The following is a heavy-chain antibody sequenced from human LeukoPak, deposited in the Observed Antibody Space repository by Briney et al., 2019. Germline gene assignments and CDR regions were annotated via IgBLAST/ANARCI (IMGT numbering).Heavy chain of an antibody. J-gene: IGHJ4*02. CDR1: VFIFSRYC. CDR2: INQEGREK. D-gene: IGHD3-9*01. Sequence: GGPLRLSCAASVFIFSRYCTIWVRQSPGKGLEWGPNINQEGREKYYMDSVKGRRTTSRDNAKNSLYLQMNSLRAEDTAVYYCARGKDWYDYWGQGTLVTVSS. V-gene: IGHV3-7*01. CDR3: ARGKDWYDY.